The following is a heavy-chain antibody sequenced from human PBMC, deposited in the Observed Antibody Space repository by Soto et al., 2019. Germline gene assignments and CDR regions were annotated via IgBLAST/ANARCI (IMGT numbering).Heavy chain of an antibody. CDR1: GYIFTTYG. CDR2: ISTDSGYT. Sequence: QIQLVQSGGEVERPGASVTVSCEASGYIFTTYGLSWVRQTPAHGLEWMGWISTDSGYTQYSQLLQGRVTMTRDTSPNTAYMELRDLTFDDTGIYYCARDRPPGSLYGMDAWGQGTAVTVSS. J-gene: IGHJ6*02. V-gene: IGHV1-18*01. CDR3: ARDRPPGSLYGMDA.